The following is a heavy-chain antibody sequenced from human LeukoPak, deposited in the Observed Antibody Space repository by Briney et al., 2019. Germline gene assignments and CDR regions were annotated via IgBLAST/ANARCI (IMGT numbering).Heavy chain of an antibody. CDR3: ARVSHSFNWFDP. CDR1: GYTFTSYD. CDR2: MNPNSGNT. D-gene: IGHD3-3*02. V-gene: IGHV1-8*03. J-gene: IGHJ5*02. Sequence: ASVKVSCKASGYTFTSYDINWVRQATGQGLEWMGWMNPNSGNTGYAQKFQGRVTITRNTSISTAYMELSSLGSEDTAVYYCARVSHSFNWFDPWGQGTLVTVSS.